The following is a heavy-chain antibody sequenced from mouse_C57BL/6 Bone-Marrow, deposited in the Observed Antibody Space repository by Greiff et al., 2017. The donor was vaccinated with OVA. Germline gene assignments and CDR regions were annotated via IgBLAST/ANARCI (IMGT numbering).Heavy chain of an antibody. CDR3: TRILYYSSSYWYFDV. Sequence: QVQLQQSGAELVRPGASVTLSCKASGYTFTDYEMHWVKQTPVHGLEWIGAIDPETGGTAYNQKFKGKAILTADKSSSTAYMELRSLTSEDSAVYYCTRILYYSSSYWYFDVWGTGTTVTVSS. D-gene: IGHD1-1*01. V-gene: IGHV1-15*01. CDR2: IDPETGGT. J-gene: IGHJ1*03. CDR1: GYTFTDYE.